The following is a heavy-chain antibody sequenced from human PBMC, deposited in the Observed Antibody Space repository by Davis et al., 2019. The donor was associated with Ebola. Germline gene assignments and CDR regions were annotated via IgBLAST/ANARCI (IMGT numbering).Heavy chain of an antibody. V-gene: IGHV3-48*02. CDR2: ISSISITI. Sequence: GESLKISCAASGFTFGDYAMSWVRQAPGRGLEWISYISSISITIWYADSVKGRFSISRDNARNSLYLQMNGLRDDDTAVYYCVRDRVSHDSSAYSSWGQGTLVTVSS. J-gene: IGHJ5*02. CDR3: VRDRVSHDSSAYSS. D-gene: IGHD3-22*01. CDR1: GFTFGDYA.